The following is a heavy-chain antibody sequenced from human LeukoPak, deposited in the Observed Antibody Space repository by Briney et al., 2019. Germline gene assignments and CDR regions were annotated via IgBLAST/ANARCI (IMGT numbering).Heavy chain of an antibody. Sequence: SETLSLTCAVYGGSFSGYYWSWIRQPPGKGLEWIGEINHSGSTNYNPSLKSRVTISGDTSKHHFSLELRSVTAADTAVYYCAISGNYFSRDAFDIWGQATMVTVSS. CDR2: INHSGST. CDR3: AISGNYFSRDAFDI. V-gene: IGHV4-34*01. D-gene: IGHD1-26*01. J-gene: IGHJ3*02. CDR1: GGSFSGYY.